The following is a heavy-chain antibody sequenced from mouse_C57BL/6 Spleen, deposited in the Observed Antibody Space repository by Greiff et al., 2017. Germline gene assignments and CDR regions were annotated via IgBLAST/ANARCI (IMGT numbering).Heavy chain of an antibody. CDR1: GYTFTSYW. V-gene: IGHV1-61*01. D-gene: IGHD2-4*01. CDR3: ARGNYDSWFAY. Sequence: QVQLQQPGAELVRPGSSVKLSCKASGYTFTSYWMDWVKQRPGQGLEWIGNIYPSDSGTHYNQKFKDKATLTVDKSSSTAYMQLSSLTSEDSAVYYCARGNYDSWFAYWGQGTLVTVSA. CDR2: IYPSDSGT. J-gene: IGHJ3*01.